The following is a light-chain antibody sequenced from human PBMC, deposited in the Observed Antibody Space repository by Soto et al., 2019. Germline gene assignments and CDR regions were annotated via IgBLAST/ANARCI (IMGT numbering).Light chain of an antibody. CDR2: DNN. J-gene: IGLJ1*01. Sequence: QSVLTQPPSVSGAPGQRVTISCTGSTSNLGAGYDVHWYQQLPGTVPKLLIYDNNNRPSGVPDRFSGSKSGNTASLTISGLQAEDEADYYCSSYTSSISYVFGTGTKLTVL. V-gene: IGLV1-40*01. CDR1: TSNLGAGYD. CDR3: SSYTSSISYV.